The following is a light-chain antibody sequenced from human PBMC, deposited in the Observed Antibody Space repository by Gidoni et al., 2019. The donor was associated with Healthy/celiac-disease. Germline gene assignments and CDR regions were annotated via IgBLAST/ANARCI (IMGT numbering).Light chain of an antibody. J-gene: IGLJ2*01. Sequence: QSVLTQPPSVSGAPGQRVTISCTGSSSNIGAGYDVHWYQQLPGTAPKLLIYGNSHRPSGVPDRFSGSKSGTSASLAITGLQAEDEADYYCQSYDSSLSGSEVVFGGGTKLTVL. CDR2: GNS. V-gene: IGLV1-40*01. CDR1: SSNIGAGYD. CDR3: QSYDSSLSGSEVV.